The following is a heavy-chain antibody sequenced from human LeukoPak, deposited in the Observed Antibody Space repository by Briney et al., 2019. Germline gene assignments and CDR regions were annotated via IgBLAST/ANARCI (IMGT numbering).Heavy chain of an antibody. CDR1: GFTCSTYT. J-gene: IGHJ3*01. CDR3: ARGDTLSDLNAFDL. V-gene: IGHV3-48*02. Sequence: GGSLRLSCAASGFTCSTYTMNWVRQAPGKGLEWLSYITVSSSTYYADSVQGRFTISRDNAKNSLYLQMNSLRDEDTAGYYCARGDTLSDLNAFDLWGQGTMVTVSP. CDR2: ITVSSST.